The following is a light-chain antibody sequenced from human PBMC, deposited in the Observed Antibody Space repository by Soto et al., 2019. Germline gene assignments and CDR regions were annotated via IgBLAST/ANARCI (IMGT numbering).Light chain of an antibody. J-gene: IGKJ3*01. Sequence: IQMTQSPSTLSASVGDRVTFTCRASQTISTWLAWYQQKPGEAPKLLIYKASTLEVGVPSRFSASGSGTEFTLTINTLQPPDFATYYCQQLNSYPFNFGPGTKVGIK. CDR3: QQLNSYPFN. V-gene: IGKV1-5*03. CDR2: KAS. CDR1: QTISTW.